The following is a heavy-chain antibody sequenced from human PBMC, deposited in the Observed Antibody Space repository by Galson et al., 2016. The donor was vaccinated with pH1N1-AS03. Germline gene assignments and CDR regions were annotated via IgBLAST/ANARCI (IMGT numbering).Heavy chain of an antibody. D-gene: IGHD3-22*01. CDR2: IYYTGNT. V-gene: IGHV4-59*01. Sequence: SETLSLTCTISGDSFSNYYWSWIRETPGRGLEWIGYIYYTGNTKNNPSLESRVIISLDTSKNQFSLTLKSVTAADTAVYYCARAGPSGYADFDYWSQGILVTVSS. CDR1: GDSFSNYY. CDR3: ARAGPSGYADFDY. J-gene: IGHJ4*02.